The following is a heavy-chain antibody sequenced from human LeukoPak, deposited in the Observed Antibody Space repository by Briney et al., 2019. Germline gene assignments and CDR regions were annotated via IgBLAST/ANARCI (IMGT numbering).Heavy chain of an antibody. J-gene: IGHJ5*02. CDR2: INHSGST. V-gene: IGHV4-34*01. CDR3: ARGTRVVSWFDP. CDR1: GGSFSGYY. Sequence: PPETLSLTCAVYGGSFSGYYWSWIRQPPGKGLEWIGEINHSGSTYYNPSLKSRVTISVDRSKNQFSLKLSSVTAADTAVYYCARGTRVVSWFDPWGQGTLVTVSS. D-gene: IGHD3-3*01.